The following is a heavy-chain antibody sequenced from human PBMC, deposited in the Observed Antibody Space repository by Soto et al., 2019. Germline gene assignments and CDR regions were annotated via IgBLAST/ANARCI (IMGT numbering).Heavy chain of an antibody. D-gene: IGHD6-13*01. V-gene: IGHV3-23*01. CDR1: GFTFSSYA. CDR3: AKDAIAAAGINWYFDL. Sequence: GGSLRLSCAASGFTFSSYAMSWVRQAPGKGLEWVSAISGSGGSTYYAGSVKGRFTISRDNSKNTLYLQMNSLRAEDTAVYYCAKDAIAAAGINWYFDLWGRGTLVTVSS. J-gene: IGHJ2*01. CDR2: ISGSGGST.